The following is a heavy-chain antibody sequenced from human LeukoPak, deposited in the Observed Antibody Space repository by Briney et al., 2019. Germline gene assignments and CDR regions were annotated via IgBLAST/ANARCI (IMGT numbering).Heavy chain of an antibody. CDR3: AREYSSSWYLYFFSG. Sequence: ASVKVSCKASGYTFTSYGSSWVRQAPGQGLEWMGWVSAYNGNTNYAHKLQGRVTMTPDPSTSTAYMELRSLRSDDTAVYYCAREYSSSWYLYFFSGWGQGTLVTVSS. V-gene: IGHV1-18*01. D-gene: IGHD6-13*01. CDR1: GYTFTSYG. CDR2: VSAYNGNT. J-gene: IGHJ4*02.